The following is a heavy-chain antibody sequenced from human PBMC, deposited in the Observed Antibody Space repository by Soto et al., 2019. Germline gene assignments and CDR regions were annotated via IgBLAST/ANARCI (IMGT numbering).Heavy chain of an antibody. J-gene: IGHJ3*01. CDR1: GFTFTNYW. D-gene: IGHD2-2*01. CDR3: ARPQYLPDDVFDV. Sequence: GGSLRLSGAASGFTFTNYWMEWVRRSPGKWQVRVSRINSDGSSPSHADSVKGRFTISTDNAKNTLYLQMSSLRDEDTAVYYCARPQYLPDDVFDVWGRGTVVTVSS. CDR2: INSDGSSP. V-gene: IGHV3-74*01.